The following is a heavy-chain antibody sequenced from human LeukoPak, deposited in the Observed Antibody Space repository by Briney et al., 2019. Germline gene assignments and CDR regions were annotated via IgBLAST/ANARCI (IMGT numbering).Heavy chain of an antibody. CDR1: GYSISSGYY. CDR3: ARDRPSWSGDKSIHY. D-gene: IGHD3-10*01. J-gene: IGHJ4*02. CDR2: IFHSGNT. Sequence: KSSETLSLTCTVSGYSISSGYYWGWIRQPPGKGLEWIGSIFHSGNTYYNPSLKSRVTISVDTSKNQFSLKLSSVTAADTAVYYCARDRPSWSGDKSIHYWGQGTLVTVSS. V-gene: IGHV4-38-2*02.